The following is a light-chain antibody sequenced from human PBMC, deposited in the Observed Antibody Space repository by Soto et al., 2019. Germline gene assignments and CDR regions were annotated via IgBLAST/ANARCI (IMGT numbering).Light chain of an antibody. V-gene: IGKV3-15*01. CDR1: QNIYSN. Sequence: IVMTQSPATLSVSPGERATLSCRASQNIYSNVAWYQQRPGQAPRLLIYRASTRAPGIPARFSGSGSGTEFTLNISSLQSEDFTVYSCIQYHNLWAFGQGTKV. J-gene: IGKJ1*01. CDR3: IQYHNLWA. CDR2: RAS.